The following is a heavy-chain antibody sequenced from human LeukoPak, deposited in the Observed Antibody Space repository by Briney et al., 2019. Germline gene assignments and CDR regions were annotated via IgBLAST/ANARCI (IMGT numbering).Heavy chain of an antibody. Sequence: SETLSLTCAVYGGSFSGYYWSWLRQPPGKGLEWIGEINHSGSTNYNPSLKSRVTISVDTSKNQFSLKLSSVTAADTAVYYCARDMRDCSSTSCYRLSGFWFDPWGQGTLVTVSS. J-gene: IGHJ5*02. CDR2: INHSGST. CDR1: GGSFSGYY. D-gene: IGHD2-2*02. CDR3: ARDMRDCSSTSCYRLSGFWFDP. V-gene: IGHV4-34*01.